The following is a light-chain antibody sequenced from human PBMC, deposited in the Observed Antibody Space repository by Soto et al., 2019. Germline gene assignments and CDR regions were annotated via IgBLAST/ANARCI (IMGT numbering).Light chain of an antibody. CDR3: AAWDDSLNGLVV. CDR1: SSNIGSNT. CDR2: SNN. V-gene: IGLV1-44*01. Sequence: QSVLTQPPSASGTPEQRVTISCSGSSSNIGSNTVNWYQQLPGTAPKLLIYSNNQRPSGVPDRFSGSKSGTSASLAISGLQSEDEADYYCAAWDDSLNGLVVFGGGTKVTVL. J-gene: IGLJ2*01.